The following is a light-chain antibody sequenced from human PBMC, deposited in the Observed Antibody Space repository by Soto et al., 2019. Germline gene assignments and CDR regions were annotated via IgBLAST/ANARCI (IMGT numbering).Light chain of an antibody. V-gene: IGKV3-11*01. CDR3: QQRANLWT. CDR1: QSVYSL. Sequence: EIVLTQSPATLSLSPGERATLSCRASQSVYSLLAWYQQKPGQAPRLLIYDAPNRATGIPARFSGSGYGTDFTLTISSLEPEDFAVYYCQQRANLWTFGQGTRVQIK. CDR2: DAP. J-gene: IGKJ1*01.